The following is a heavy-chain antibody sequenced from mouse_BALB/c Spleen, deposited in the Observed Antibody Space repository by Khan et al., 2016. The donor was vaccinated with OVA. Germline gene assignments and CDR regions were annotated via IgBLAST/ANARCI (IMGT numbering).Heavy chain of an antibody. D-gene: IGHD1-1*01. V-gene: IGHV4-1*02. CDR3: ARAVTTLACANDY. J-gene: IGHJ4*01. CDR1: GFDFSSYW. Sequence: EVKLLESGGGLVQPGGSLKLSCAASGFDFSSYWMSWVRQAPGKGLEWIGEINPDSSTINYTQSLKDKFIISRDKAKNTLYLQLSKVRSEDTALYYCARAVTTLACANDYWGQGTTVTVSS. CDR2: INPDSSTI.